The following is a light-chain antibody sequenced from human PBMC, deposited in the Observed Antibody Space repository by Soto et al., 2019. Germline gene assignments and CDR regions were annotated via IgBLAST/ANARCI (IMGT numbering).Light chain of an antibody. Sequence: QSALTQPASVSGSPGQSITISCTGTSSDVGGYNYVSWYQQHPGKAPKLMIYEVSNRPSGVSNRFSGSKSGNTASLTISGLQAEDEADYSCSSYTSSSTRVVFGGGPKVTVL. J-gene: IGLJ2*01. CDR3: SSYTSSSTRVV. V-gene: IGLV2-14*01. CDR1: SSDVGGYNY. CDR2: EVS.